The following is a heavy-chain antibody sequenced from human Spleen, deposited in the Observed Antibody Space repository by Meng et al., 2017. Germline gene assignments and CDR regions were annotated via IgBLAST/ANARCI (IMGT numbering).Heavy chain of an antibody. CDR3: ARDFYYQWDYYYYYGMDV. J-gene: IGHJ6*02. Sequence: GGSLRLSCAASGFTFSSYEMNWVRQAPGKGLEWVAYISSSGSTIYYADSVKARFTISRDNAKNSLYLQMNSLRAEDTAVYYCARDFYYQWDYYYYYGMDVWGQGTTVTVSS. CDR2: ISSSGSTI. CDR1: GFTFSSYE. D-gene: IGHD1-26*01. V-gene: IGHV3-48*03.